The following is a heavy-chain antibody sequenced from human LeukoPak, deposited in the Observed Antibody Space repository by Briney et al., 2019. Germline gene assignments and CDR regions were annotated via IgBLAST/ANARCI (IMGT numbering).Heavy chain of an antibody. CDR3: ARDSTWLLDY. Sequence: GGSLRLSCTASGFIFSSHWMTWVRQSPGKGLEWVANIKEDGSEKYYVDSVKGRFTISRDNTKNALYLQMNSLRADDTAVYFCARDSTWLLDYWGQGTLITVSS. D-gene: IGHD6-19*01. CDR1: GFIFSSHW. CDR2: IKEDGSEK. J-gene: IGHJ4*02. V-gene: IGHV3-7*03.